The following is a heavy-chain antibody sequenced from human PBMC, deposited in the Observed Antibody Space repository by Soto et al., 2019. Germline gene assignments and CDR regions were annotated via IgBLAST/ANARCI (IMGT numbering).Heavy chain of an antibody. J-gene: IGHJ4*02. CDR2: IDGSGYT. V-gene: IGHV4-31*03. CDR3: ASKQAGFFYGIDY. CDR1: GGSISTGGYY. Sequence: SETLSLTCTVSGGSISTGGYYWSWIRQYPGKGLEWLGYIDGSGYTFYNPSLQSRLTLSMDTSKNQFSLKLSSATAADTAVYFCASKQAGFFYGIDYWGQGTLVTVSS. D-gene: IGHD3-3*01.